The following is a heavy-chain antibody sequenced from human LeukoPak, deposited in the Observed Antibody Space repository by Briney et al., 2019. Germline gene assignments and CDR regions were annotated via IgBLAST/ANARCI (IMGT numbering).Heavy chain of an antibody. V-gene: IGHV3-21*01. J-gene: IGHJ4*02. D-gene: IGHD3-10*01. Sequence: GSLRLSCAASGFTFSTYTINWVRQAPGKGLEWVSSISSGGTYKYYADSVKGRFTISRDNAKNSLYLQMNSLRAKDTAVYYCARDSGYYASGSLDYWGQGTLVTVSS. CDR1: GFTFSTYT. CDR2: ISSGGTYK. CDR3: ARDSGYYASGSLDY.